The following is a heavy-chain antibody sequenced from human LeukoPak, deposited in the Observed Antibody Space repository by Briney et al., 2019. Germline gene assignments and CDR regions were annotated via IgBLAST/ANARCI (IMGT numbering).Heavy chain of an antibody. D-gene: IGHD3-22*01. CDR2: IYYSGST. CDR3: ARYYYDSSGLDY. CDR1: GGSISSYY. Sequence: SETLSLTCTVSGGSISSYYWSWIRQPPGKGLEWIGYIYYSGSTNYNPSLKSRVTISVDTSKNQFSLKLSSVTAADTAVYYCARYYYDSSGLDYWGQGTLVTVSS. J-gene: IGHJ4*02. V-gene: IGHV4-59*01.